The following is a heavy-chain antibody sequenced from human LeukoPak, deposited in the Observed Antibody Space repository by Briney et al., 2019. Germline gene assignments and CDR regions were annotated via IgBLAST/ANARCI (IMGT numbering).Heavy chain of an antibody. V-gene: IGHV1-18*01. J-gene: IGHJ4*02. CDR2: ISAYNGDT. CDR3: ARDLYCSNNICYYDSRHHEY. D-gene: IGHD2-2*01. CDR1: GYTFTSYG. Sequence: ASVKVSCKASGYTFTSYGISWVRQAPGQELEWMGWISAYNGDTNFPQKLQGRVTMTTDTSTSTAYMELRNLRSDDTAVYYCARDLYCSNNICYYDSRHHEYWGQGTLVTVSS.